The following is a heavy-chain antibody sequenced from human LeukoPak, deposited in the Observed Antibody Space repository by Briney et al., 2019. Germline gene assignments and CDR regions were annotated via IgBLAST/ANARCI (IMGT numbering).Heavy chain of an antibody. CDR1: GYSIGSDFY. V-gene: IGHV4-38-2*02. CDR3: AREPGWGHNYYYMDV. CDR2: VSHNTGA. D-gene: IGHD1-26*01. J-gene: IGHJ6*03. Sequence: KASETLSLTCAVSGYSIGSDFYWGWIRQTPGKGLEWLGSVSHNTGASHNPSFKSRVTISLDTSKNHFSLTLTSVTAADTAVYFCAREPGWGHNYYYMDVWGKGTTVAVSS.